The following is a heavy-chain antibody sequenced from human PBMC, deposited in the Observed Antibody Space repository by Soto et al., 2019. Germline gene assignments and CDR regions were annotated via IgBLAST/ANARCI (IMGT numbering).Heavy chain of an antibody. V-gene: IGHV3-23*01. D-gene: IGHD5-12*01. CDR1: GFTFSSYA. CDR3: AKEVRLATGLTLPDDY. CDR2: ISGSGGST. Sequence: PGGSLRLSCAASGFTFSSYAMSWVRQAPGKGLEWVSAISGSGGSTYYADSVKGRFTISRDNSKNTLYLQMNSLGAEDTAVYYCAKEVRLATGLTLPDDYWGQRTLVTVS. J-gene: IGHJ4*02.